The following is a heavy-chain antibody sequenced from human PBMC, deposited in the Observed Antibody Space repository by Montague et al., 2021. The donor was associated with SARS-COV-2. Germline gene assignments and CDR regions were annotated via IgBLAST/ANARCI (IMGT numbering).Heavy chain of an antibody. V-gene: IGHV4-34*01. CDR3: ARGLDHKKGGDY. CDR1: SGPLSAYY. CDR2: IHPYGHT. J-gene: IGHJ4*02. D-gene: IGHD3-16*01. Sequence: SETLSLTCEVASGPLSAYYWSWVRQPPGKGLEWIGEIHPYGHTSYNPSLMSRVTLSLGTSSNPFSLKLTSVTAADTAVYYCARGLDHKKGGDYWGQGILVIVSS.